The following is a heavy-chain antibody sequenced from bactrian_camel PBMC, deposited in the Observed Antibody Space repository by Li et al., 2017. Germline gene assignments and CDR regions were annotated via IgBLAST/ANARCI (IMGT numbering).Heavy chain of an antibody. Sequence: QVQLVESGGGSVQAGGSLRLSCAVTGYIYSNYCMGWFRQAPGKKREVVAGLYTSGGGATYYDDSVKGRFTISRDNDKNTLYLQMNSLKSEDMTVYYCVKSLGRGTWYEFGYWGQGTQVTVS. D-gene: IGHD6*01. CDR3: VKSLGRGTWYEFGY. J-gene: IGHJ6*01. CDR1: GYIYSNYC. V-gene: IGHV3S54*01. CDR2: LYTSGGGAT.